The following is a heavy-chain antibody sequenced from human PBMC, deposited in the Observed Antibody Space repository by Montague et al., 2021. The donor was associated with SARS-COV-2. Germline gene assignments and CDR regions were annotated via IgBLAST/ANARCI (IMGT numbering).Heavy chain of an antibody. CDR2: FCLKENT. CDR1: VSWNSGAY. D-gene: IGHD3-3*01. CDR3: ARGQVTIFGVLIMLPAAGATDI. V-gene: IGHV4-34*01. J-gene: IGHJ3*02. Sequence: SETLSLTCSRLVSWNSGAYPNSTRLNSRHHVESYADFCLKENTNYNPSLKSRVTISVDTSKNQFSLKLNSASAADTAVYYCARGQVTIFGVLIMLPAAGATDIWGRGAMVTVSS.